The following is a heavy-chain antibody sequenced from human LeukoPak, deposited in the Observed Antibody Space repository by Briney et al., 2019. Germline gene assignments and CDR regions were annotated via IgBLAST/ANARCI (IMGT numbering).Heavy chain of an antibody. V-gene: IGHV3-53*04. CDR3: ARVVDTAMATHFDY. Sequence: GGSLRLSCAASGFTVSSNYMSWVRQAPGKGLEWVSVIYSGGSTYYADSVKGRFTISRHNSKNTLYLQMNSLRAEDTAVYYCARVVDTAMATHFDYWGQGTLVTVSS. D-gene: IGHD5-18*01. J-gene: IGHJ4*02. CDR1: GFTVSSNY. CDR2: IYSGGST.